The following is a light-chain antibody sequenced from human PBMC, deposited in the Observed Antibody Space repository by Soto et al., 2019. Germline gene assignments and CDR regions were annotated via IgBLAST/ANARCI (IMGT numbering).Light chain of an antibody. Sequence: SALTQPASVSGSPGQSITISCTGTSSDVGGYNYVSWYQQHPGKAPKLMIYEVSNRPSGVSNRLSGSKSGNTASLTISGLQAEDEADYYCSSYTSSSTWVFGGGTKLTVL. CDR2: EVS. V-gene: IGLV2-14*01. CDR3: SSYTSSSTWV. J-gene: IGLJ3*02. CDR1: SSDVGGYNY.